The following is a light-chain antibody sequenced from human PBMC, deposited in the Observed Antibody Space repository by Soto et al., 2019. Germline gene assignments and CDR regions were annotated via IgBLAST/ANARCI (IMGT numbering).Light chain of an antibody. Sequence: QSVLTQPASVSGSPGQSITISCTGSSSDVGGYNYVSWYQHHPGKAPKLLIYNVSDRPSGVSHRFSGSKSGNTASLPISGLQAEDEADYYCNSYTTSSTLVFGGGTQLTVL. V-gene: IGLV2-14*03. CDR2: NVS. CDR1: SSDVGGYNY. J-gene: IGLJ3*02. CDR3: NSYTTSSTLV.